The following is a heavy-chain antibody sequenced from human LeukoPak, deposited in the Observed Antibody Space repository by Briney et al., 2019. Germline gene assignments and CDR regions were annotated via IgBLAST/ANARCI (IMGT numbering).Heavy chain of an antibody. CDR1: GGSISSGKYF. CDR3: ARHVNGVPSDLDY. D-gene: IGHD1-1*01. Sequence: PSETLSLTCSVSGGSISSGKYFWAWIRQSPEKGLEWIGSIHDSGTTYYNPSLKSRVTISIEASKVQFSLKLNSVVAADTAIYYCARHVNGVPSDLDYWGQGTLVIVSS. V-gene: IGHV4-39*01. CDR2: IHDSGTT. J-gene: IGHJ4*02.